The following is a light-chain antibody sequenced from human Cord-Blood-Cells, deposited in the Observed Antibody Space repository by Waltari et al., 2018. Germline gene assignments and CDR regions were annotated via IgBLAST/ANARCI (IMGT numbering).Light chain of an antibody. J-gene: IGLJ2*01. CDR2: QDS. Sequence: SYELTQPPSVSVSPGQTASITCSGDKLGDKYACWYQQKPGQSPVLVIYQDSKRRSALPERFSCSNSGNAAPLTISGTQSMDEADYYCQAWDSSTVVFGGGTKLTVL. V-gene: IGLV3-1*01. CDR1: KLGDKY. CDR3: QAWDSSTVV.